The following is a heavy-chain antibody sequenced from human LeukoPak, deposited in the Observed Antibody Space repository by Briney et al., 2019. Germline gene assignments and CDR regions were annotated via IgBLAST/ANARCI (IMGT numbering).Heavy chain of an antibody. J-gene: IGHJ4*02. Sequence: ASVKVSCKASGYAFTSYGISWVRQAPGQGLEWMGWISACNGNTNYAQKLQGRVTMTTDTSTSTAYMELRSLRSDDTAVYYCARGLMTYYYDSSGYFGYWGQGTLVTVSS. V-gene: IGHV1-18*01. D-gene: IGHD3-22*01. CDR1: GYAFTSYG. CDR2: ISACNGNT. CDR3: ARGLMTYYYDSSGYFGY.